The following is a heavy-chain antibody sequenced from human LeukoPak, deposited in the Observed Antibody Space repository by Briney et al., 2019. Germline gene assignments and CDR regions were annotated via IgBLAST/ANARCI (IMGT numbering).Heavy chain of an antibody. CDR1: GFTFSSYA. CDR2: ISASGGST. J-gene: IGHJ3*02. CDR3: ARARGSHNVFDT. V-gene: IGHV3-23*01. Sequence: PGGSLRLSCAASGFTFSSYAMSWVRQAPGKGLEWVSGISASGGSTYYADSVRGRFTISRDNSKNTLYLQMNSLGAEDTAIYSCARARGSHNVFDTWGQGTVVTVSS. D-gene: IGHD1-26*01.